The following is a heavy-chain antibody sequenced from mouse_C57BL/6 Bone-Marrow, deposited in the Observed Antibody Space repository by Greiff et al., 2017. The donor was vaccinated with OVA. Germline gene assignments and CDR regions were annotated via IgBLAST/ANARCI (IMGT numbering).Heavy chain of an antibody. D-gene: IGHD3-1*01. CDR3: ARRALYAMDY. J-gene: IGHJ4*01. CDR1: GYTFTSYT. V-gene: IGHV1-4*01. Sequence: VQLQQSGADLARPGASVKMSCKASGYTFTSYTMHWVKQRPGQGLEWIGYINPSSGYTKYNQKFKDKATLTADKSSSTAYMQLSSLTSEDSAVYYCARRALYAMDYWGQGTSVTVSS. CDR2: INPSSGYT.